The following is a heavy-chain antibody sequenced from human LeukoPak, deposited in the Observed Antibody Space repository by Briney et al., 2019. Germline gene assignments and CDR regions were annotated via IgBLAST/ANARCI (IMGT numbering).Heavy chain of an antibody. CDR2: IIPIFGIA. J-gene: IGHJ4*02. Sequence: GASVKVSCKASGGTFSSYAIGWVRQAPGQGLEWMGRIIPIFGIANYAQKFQGRVTITADKSTSAAYMELSSLRSEDTAVYYCARVPETAYYYDSSGYEFDYWGQGTLVTVSS. V-gene: IGHV1-69*04. D-gene: IGHD3-22*01. CDR3: ARVPETAYYYDSSGYEFDY. CDR1: GGTFSSYA.